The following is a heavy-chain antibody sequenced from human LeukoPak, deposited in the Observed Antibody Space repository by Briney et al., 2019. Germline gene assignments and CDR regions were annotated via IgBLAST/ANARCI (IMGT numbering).Heavy chain of an antibody. D-gene: IGHD2-21*02. CDR2: IYYSGST. V-gene: IGHV4-59*01. CDR1: GGSISSYY. J-gene: IGHJ4*02. CDR3: ARGDPFDY. Sequence: PSETLSLTCTVSGGSISSYYWSWIRQPPGKGLEWIGYIYYSGSTNYNPSLESRVTISVDTSKNQFSLKLSSVTAADTAVYYCARGDPFDYWGQGTLVTVSS.